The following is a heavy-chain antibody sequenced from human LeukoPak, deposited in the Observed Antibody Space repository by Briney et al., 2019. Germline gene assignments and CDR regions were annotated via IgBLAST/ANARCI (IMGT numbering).Heavy chain of an antibody. Sequence: QPRGSLRLSCAASGFTFSSYAMSWVRQAPGKGLEWVSGISGSGGSTYYADSVKGRFTISRDNSKNTLYLQMNSLRAEDTAVYYCAKDKAGYQLLSDYWGQGTLVTVSS. CDR3: AKDKAGYQLLSDY. CDR2: ISGSGGST. CDR1: GFTFSSYA. V-gene: IGHV3-23*01. J-gene: IGHJ4*02. D-gene: IGHD2-2*01.